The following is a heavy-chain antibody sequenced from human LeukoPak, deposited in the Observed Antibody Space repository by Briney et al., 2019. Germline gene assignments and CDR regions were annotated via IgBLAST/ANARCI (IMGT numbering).Heavy chain of an antibody. J-gene: IGHJ6*03. V-gene: IGHV1-8*03. Sequence: ASVKVSCKASGYTFTSYDINWVRQATGQGLEWMGWMNPNSGNTGYAQKFQGRVTITRNTSISTAYMELSSLRSEDTAVYYCARGLRNRVIAAARPGFQSYYCMDVWGKGTTVTVSS. CDR1: GYTFTSYD. D-gene: IGHD6-6*01. CDR3: ARGLRNRVIAAARPGFQSYYCMDV. CDR2: MNPNSGNT.